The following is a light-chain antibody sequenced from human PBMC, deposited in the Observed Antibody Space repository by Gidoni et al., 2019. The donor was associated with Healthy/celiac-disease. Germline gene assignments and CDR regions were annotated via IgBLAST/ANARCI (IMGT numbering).Light chain of an antibody. Sequence: DIVMTQSPDSLAVSLGERATINCKSSQSVLYSSNNKNYLALYQQKPGQPPKLLIYWASTRESGVPDRFSGSGSGTDFTLTISSLQAEDVAVYYCQQYYSTRTFGQGTKVEIK. CDR2: WAS. CDR3: QQYYSTRT. J-gene: IGKJ1*01. CDR1: QSVLYSSNNKNY. V-gene: IGKV4-1*01.